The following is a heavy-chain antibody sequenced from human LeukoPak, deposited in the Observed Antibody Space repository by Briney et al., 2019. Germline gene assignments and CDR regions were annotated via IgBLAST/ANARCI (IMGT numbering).Heavy chain of an antibody. Sequence: SETLSLTCTVSGGSISSGSYYWSWIRQPVGKGLEWIGRIYTSGSTNYNPSLKSRVTISVDTSKNQFSLKLSSVTAADTAVYYCARDRRYSYGTGFDPWGQGTLVTVSS. CDR2: IYTSGST. J-gene: IGHJ5*02. V-gene: IGHV4-61*02. CDR3: ARDRRYSYGTGFDP. CDR1: GGSISSGSYY. D-gene: IGHD5-18*01.